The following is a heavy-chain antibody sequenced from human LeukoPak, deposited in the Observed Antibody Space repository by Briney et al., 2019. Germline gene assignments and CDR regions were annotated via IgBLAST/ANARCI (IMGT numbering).Heavy chain of an antibody. Sequence: SETLSLTCTVSGGSISSGGYYWSWIRQHPGKGLEWIGYIYYSGSTYYNPSLKSRVTISVDTSKNQFSLNLSSVTAADKAVYYWAGDNKGKYYDRSVYQIFRDNGSDPWGQGTLVTASS. V-gene: IGHV4-31*03. J-gene: IGHJ5*02. CDR2: IYYSGST. CDR3: AGDNKGKYYDRSVYQIFRDNGSDP. D-gene: IGHD3-22*01. CDR1: GGSISSGGYY.